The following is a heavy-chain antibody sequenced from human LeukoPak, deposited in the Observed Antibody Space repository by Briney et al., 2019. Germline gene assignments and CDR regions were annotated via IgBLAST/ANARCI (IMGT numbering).Heavy chain of an antibody. CDR1: GYTLTGYY. V-gene: IGHV1-2*02. CDR3: ARAYCGGDCYSNFDY. J-gene: IGHJ4*02. D-gene: IGHD2-21*02. Sequence: GASVKVSCKASGYTLTGYYMHWVRQAPGQGLEWMGWINPNSGGTNYAQKFQGRVTMTRDTSISTAYMELSRLRSDDTAVYYCARAYCGGDCYSNFDYWGQGTLVTVSS. CDR2: INPNSGGT.